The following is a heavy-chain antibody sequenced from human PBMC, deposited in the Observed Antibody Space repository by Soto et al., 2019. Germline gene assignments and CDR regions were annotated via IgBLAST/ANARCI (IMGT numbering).Heavy chain of an antibody. J-gene: IGHJ1*01. CDR1: RACSDSGAFY. Sequence: PWKTLAITCTVSRACSDSGAFYWSGIRQSPGKGLECIGYIYHSGNTYYNQSLKSRVTISVDTSKNQFSLKLSSVTASDTAVYYCPRQYAPRGQGTPVTVSS. CDR3: PRQYAP. CDR2: IYHSGNT. V-gene: IGHV4-30-4*01.